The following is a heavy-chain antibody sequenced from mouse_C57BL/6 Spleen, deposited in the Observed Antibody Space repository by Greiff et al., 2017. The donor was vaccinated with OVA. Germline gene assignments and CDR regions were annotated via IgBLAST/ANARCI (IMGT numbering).Heavy chain of an antibody. CDR2: INPNNGGT. CDR1: GYTFTDYN. Sequence: EVQLQQSGPELVKPGASVKIPCKASGYTFTDYNMDWVKQSHGKSLEWIGDINPNNGGTIYNQKFKGKATLTVDKSSSTAYMALRSLTSEDTAVYYCARLRRGDYAMDYWGQGTSVTVSS. J-gene: IGHJ4*01. V-gene: IGHV1-18*01. CDR3: ARLRRGDYAMDY.